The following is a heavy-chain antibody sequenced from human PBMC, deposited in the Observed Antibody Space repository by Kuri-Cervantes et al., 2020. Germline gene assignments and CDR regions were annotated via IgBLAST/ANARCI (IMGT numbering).Heavy chain of an antibody. CDR2: ISDDGSKK. J-gene: IGHJ4*02. CDR3: AKPRAQRLLQGSDYYFEN. V-gene: IGHV3-30*18. Sequence: LSLTCAASGFTFSTYGVHWVRQAPGRGLEWVALISDDGSKKYYADYVKGRFTISRDNSKNTLFLEINSLRAEDTAVYYCAKPRAQRLLQGSDYYFENWGQGTLVTVSS. D-gene: IGHD3-22*01. CDR1: GFTFSTYG.